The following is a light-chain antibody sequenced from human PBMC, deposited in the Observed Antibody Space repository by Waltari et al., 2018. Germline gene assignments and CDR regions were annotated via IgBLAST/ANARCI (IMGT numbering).Light chain of an antibody. V-gene: IGLV2-14*03. J-gene: IGLJ2*01. CDR2: DVN. CDR3: SSYTNRDTHVI. CDR1: NSDVGGYNY. Sequence: QSTLTQPASVSGSPGQSITISCTGTNSDVGGYNYVSGYQQLPGKAPKLMIYDVNKWPSGVSNRFSGSKSGNTASLTISGLQAEDEADYYCSSYTNRDTHVIFGGGTKLTVL.